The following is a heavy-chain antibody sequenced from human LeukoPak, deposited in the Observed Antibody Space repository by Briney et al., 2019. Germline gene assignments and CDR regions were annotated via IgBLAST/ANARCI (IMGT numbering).Heavy chain of an antibody. J-gene: IGHJ4*02. CDR2: IIPILGSA. D-gene: IGHD6-13*01. Sequence: SVKVSCKASGYTFTSYAISWVRQAPGQGLEWMGWIIPILGSANYAQSFQGRVTMTADESTSTAYMELSSLRSEDTAVYYCATSSRTYSSTDYWGQGTLVTVSS. V-gene: IGHV1-69*11. CDR3: ATSSRTYSSTDY. CDR1: GYTFTSYA.